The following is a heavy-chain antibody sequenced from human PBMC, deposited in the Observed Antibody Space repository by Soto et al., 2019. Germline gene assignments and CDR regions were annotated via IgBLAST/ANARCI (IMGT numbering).Heavy chain of an antibody. D-gene: IGHD3-10*01. V-gene: IGHV4-59*01. J-gene: IGHJ6*02. CDR3: ARARGGYYGMDV. Sequence: SETLSLTCTVSGGSISSYYWSWIRQPPGKGLEWIGYIYYSGSTNYNPSLKSRVTISVDTSKNQFSLKLSSVTAADTAVYYCARARGGYYGMDVWGQGTTVTVSS. CDR2: IYYSGST. CDR1: GGSISSYY.